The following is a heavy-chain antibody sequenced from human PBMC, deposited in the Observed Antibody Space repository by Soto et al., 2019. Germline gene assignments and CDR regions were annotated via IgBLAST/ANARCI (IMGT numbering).Heavy chain of an antibody. D-gene: IGHD3-3*01. J-gene: IGHJ5*02. Sequence: QPGGSLRLSCAASGFTFSSYGMHWVRQAPGKGLEWVAVIWYDGSNKYYADSVKGRFTISRDNSKNTLYLQMNSLRAEDTAVYYCARAGGLSRITIFGVVSTDWFDPWGQGTLVTVSS. CDR2: IWYDGSNK. V-gene: IGHV3-33*01. CDR1: GFTFSSYG. CDR3: ARAGGLSRITIFGVVSTDWFDP.